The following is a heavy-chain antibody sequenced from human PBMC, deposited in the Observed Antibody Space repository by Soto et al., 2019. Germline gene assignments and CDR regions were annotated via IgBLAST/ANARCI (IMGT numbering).Heavy chain of an antibody. CDR2: VYHSGST. CDR3: ARDTGLAPTVWGF. D-gene: IGHD7-27*01. Sequence: QVQLQESGPGLVRPSQTLSLTCTVSGDSIRGGGHYWNWIRQVPGKGLEWIGYVYHSGSTHYNPSLRGRLSISLNTSKNQFSLRLISVTAADTALYYCARDTGLAPTVWGFWGHGTQVTVSS. CDR1: GDSIRGGGHY. V-gene: IGHV4-31*03. J-gene: IGHJ4*03.